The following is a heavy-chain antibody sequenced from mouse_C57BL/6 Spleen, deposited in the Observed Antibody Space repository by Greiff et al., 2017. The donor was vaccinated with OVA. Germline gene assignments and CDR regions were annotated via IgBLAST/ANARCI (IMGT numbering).Heavy chain of an antibody. D-gene: IGHD1-1*01. J-gene: IGHJ2*01. V-gene: IGHV5-16*01. Sequence: EVQLVESEGGLVQPGSSMKLSCTASGFTFSDYYMAWVRQVPEKGLEWVANINYDGSSTYYLDSLKSRFIISRDNAKNILYLQMSSLKSEDTATYYSARDPIDCSSRFDYWGQGTTLTVSS. CDR1: GFTFSDYY. CDR3: ARDPIDCSSRFDY. CDR2: INYDGSST.